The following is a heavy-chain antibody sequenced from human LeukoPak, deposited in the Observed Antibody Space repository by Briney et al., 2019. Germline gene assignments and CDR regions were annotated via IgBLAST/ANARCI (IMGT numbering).Heavy chain of an antibody. J-gene: IGHJ6*04. D-gene: IGHD3-10*02. V-gene: IGHV3-48*01. CDR2: ISSGSSTI. CDR1: GFTFSSYG. Sequence: PGGSLRLSCAASGFTFSSYGMTWVRQAPGKGLEWVSYISSGSSTIYYADSVKGRFTISRDNAKNSLYLQMNSLRAEDTAVYYCAELGITMIGGVWGKGTTVTISS. CDR3: AELGITMIGGV.